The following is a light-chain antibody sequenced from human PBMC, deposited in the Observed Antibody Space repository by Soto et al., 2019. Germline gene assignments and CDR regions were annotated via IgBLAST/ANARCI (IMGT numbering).Light chain of an antibody. CDR2: EVS. J-gene: IGLJ1*01. CDR1: SSDVGAYDF. V-gene: IGLV2-14*03. CDR3: RSYTGSSTRV. Sequence: QSVLTHPASVSRSHGQSITISSTGTSSDVGAYDFVSWYQQHPDKAPKLMIYEVSNRPSGVSNRFSGSKSVNTATLTISGLQAEDEADYYCRSYTGSSTRVFGTGTKVTVL.